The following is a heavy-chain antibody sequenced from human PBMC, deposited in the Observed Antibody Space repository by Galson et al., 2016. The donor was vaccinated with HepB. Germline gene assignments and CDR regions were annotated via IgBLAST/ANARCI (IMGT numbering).Heavy chain of an antibody. J-gene: IGHJ6*02. CDR3: ARVELNYDFWSGFYYYYGADV. V-gene: IGHV1-3*01. CDR1: GYLFARYG. Sequence: SVKVSCKASGYLFARYGMHWVRQAPGQRLEWMGWINAGNGVTKYSQNFQDRVIITRDTSASAVYMELRSLRPEDTAVYYCARVELNYDFWSGFYYYYGADVWGQGTTVIVS. CDR2: INAGNGVT. D-gene: IGHD3-3*01.